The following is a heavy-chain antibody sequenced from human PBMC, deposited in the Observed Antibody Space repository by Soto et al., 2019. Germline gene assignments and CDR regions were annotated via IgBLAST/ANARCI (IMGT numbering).Heavy chain of an antibody. J-gene: IGHJ6*02. CDR2: INHSGST. Sequence: QVQLQQWGAGLLKPSETLSLTCAVYGGSFSGYYWSWIRQPPGKGLEWIGEINHSGSTNYNPSLKSRVTISVDTSKNQFSLKLSSVTAADTAVYYCARLSKSYVIVATIVYCYYGMDVWGQGTTVTVSS. V-gene: IGHV4-34*01. CDR1: GGSFSGYY. CDR3: ARLSKSYVIVATIVYCYYGMDV. D-gene: IGHD5-12*01.